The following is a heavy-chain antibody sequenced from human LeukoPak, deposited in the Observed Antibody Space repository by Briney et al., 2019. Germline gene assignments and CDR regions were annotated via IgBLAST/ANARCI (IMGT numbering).Heavy chain of an antibody. CDR2: ISVNGGAM. Sequence: PGGSLRLSCTASGFTFSGYEMTWVRQAPGKGLEWMSYISVNGGAMHYADSVRGRFTTSRDDAKNSLYLHMNSLRVEDTAIYYCARKTDRLGAVGTDRYFDLWSRGTLITVSS. V-gene: IGHV3-48*03. CDR3: ARKTDRLGAVGTDRYFDL. D-gene: IGHD6-13*01. J-gene: IGHJ2*01. CDR1: GFTFSGYE.